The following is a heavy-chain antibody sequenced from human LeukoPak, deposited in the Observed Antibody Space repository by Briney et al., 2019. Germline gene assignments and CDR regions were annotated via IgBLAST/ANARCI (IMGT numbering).Heavy chain of an antibody. V-gene: IGHV4-61*01. Sequence: SETLSLTRTVSGGSISSSSYYWSWIRQSPGKGLEWIGYIYYTGTSYNPSLKSRVTISADTSKNQFSLKLISVTAADTAVYYCASRKLGNDYWGQGTLVTVSS. CDR1: GGSISSSSYY. D-gene: IGHD7-27*01. CDR2: IYYTGT. J-gene: IGHJ4*02. CDR3: ASRKLGNDY.